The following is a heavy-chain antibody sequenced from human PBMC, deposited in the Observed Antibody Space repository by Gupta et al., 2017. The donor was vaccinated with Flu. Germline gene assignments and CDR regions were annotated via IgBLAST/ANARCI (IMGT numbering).Heavy chain of an antibody. J-gene: IGHJ4*02. CDR2: STASGGST. Sequence: QVQLVQSGAAVKKPGASVKVSCKASGYPFSNYAMHWVRQAPGHRLEWMGWSTASGGSTKVLQQYQGRVTFTRDTSANTAYMELSSLTSEDTAVYYCVAVDYGDYWGQGTRVTVSS. CDR1: GYPFSNYA. CDR3: VAVDYGDY. V-gene: IGHV1-3*01.